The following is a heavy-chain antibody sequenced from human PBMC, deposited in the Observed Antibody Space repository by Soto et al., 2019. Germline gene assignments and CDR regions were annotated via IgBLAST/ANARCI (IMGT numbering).Heavy chain of an antibody. CDR2: VSTSGNV. Sequence: SETLSLTCTVSGGALAKYYCIFIGQPSFKGLEWIGRVSTSGNVVSKASLRSRLTMSVDTSKNQFSLRLTSVTAADTAVYYCARDNNDFWSLYPLAFDYWGQGALVTVSS. CDR3: ARDNNDFWSLYPLAFDY. CDR1: GGALAKYY. J-gene: IGHJ4*02. D-gene: IGHD3-3*01. V-gene: IGHV4-4*07.